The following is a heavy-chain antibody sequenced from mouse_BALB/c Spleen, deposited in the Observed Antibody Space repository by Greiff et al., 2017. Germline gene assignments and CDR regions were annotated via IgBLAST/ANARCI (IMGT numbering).Heavy chain of an antibody. CDR3: ARSELLHYYGSSYWFAY. CDR1: GYTFTSYV. D-gene: IGHD1-1*01. V-gene: IGHV1-14*01. J-gene: IGHJ3*01. Sequence: VQLQQSGPELVKPGASVKMSCKASGYTFTSYVMHWVKQKPGQGLEWIGYINPYNDGTKYNEKFKGKATLTSDKSSSTAYMELSSLTSEDSAVYYCARSELLHYYGSSYWFAYWGQGTLVTVSA. CDR2: INPYNDGT.